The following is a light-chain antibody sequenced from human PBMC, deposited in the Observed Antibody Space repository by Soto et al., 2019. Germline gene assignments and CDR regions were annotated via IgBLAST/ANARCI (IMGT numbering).Light chain of an antibody. V-gene: IGKV1-5*03. CDR2: KTL. Sequence: VQMTQSPSTRSASVGDRVTITYRASQSISSWLAWYQQTPGKDPKFLIYKTLSLERGDPSGFSGSRSRTEFTLTISNFWPDDVTTYFSPQYNSYRWPFGQGTKVDIK. CDR1: QSISSW. CDR3: PQYNSYRWP. J-gene: IGKJ1*01.